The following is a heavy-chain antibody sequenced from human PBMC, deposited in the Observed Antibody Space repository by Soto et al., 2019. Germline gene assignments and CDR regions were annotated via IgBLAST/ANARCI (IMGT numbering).Heavy chain of an antibody. CDR3: ARKFHSGSVPAAMRVPYYYYYMDV. CDR2: IYYSGST. Sequence: SETLSLTCTVSGGSISSSSYYWGWIRQPPGKGLEWIGSIYYSGSTYYNPSLKSRVTISVDTSKNQFSLKLSSVTAADTAVYYCARKFHSGSVPAAMRVPYYYYYMDVWGKGTTVTVSS. CDR1: GGSISSSSYY. D-gene: IGHD2-2*01. V-gene: IGHV4-39*01. J-gene: IGHJ6*03.